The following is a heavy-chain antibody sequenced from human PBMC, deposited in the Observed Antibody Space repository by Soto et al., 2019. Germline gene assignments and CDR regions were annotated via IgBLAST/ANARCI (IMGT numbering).Heavy chain of an antibody. D-gene: IGHD6-13*01. CDR3: ARVRAATFDI. CDR1: GYSISSGYY. J-gene: IGHJ3*02. CDR2: IYHSGST. Sequence: PSETLSLTCAVSGYSISSGYYWGWIRQPPGKGLEWIGSIYHSGSTYYNPSLKSRATISIDTSKNQFSLKLSSVTAADTAVYYCARVRAATFDIWGQGTMVTVS. V-gene: IGHV4-38-2*01.